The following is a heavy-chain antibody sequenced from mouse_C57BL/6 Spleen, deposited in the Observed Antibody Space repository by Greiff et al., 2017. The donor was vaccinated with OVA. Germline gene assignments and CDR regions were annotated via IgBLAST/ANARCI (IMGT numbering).Heavy chain of an antibody. Sequence: VQLQQSGPVLVKPGASVKMSCKASGYTFTDYYMNWVKQSHGKSLEWIGVINPYNGGTSYNQKFKGKATLTVDKSSSTAYMELNSLTSEDSAVYYCAREDSSYRYFDVWGTGTTVTVSS. CDR1: GYTFTDYY. V-gene: IGHV1-19*01. D-gene: IGHD1-1*01. J-gene: IGHJ1*03. CDR3: AREDSSYRYFDV. CDR2: INPYNGGT.